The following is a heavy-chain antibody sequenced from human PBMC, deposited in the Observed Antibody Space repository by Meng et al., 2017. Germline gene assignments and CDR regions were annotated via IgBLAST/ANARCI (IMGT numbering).Heavy chain of an antibody. CDR2: ITKDGSRK. Sequence: QAQVVGSGGDVVPPGGSLTLSCAASGFIFSNYEMHWVRQAPGKGLEWVACITKDGSRKYYLGSVRGRFTISRDNSKNTLYLEMNSLRSEDTALYYCARDFDYWGQGTLVTVSS. V-gene: IGHV3-30*16. J-gene: IGHJ4*02. CDR1: GFIFSNYE. CDR3: ARDFDY.